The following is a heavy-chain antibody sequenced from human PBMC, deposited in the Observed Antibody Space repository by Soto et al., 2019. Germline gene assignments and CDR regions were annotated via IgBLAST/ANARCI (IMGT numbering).Heavy chain of an antibody. D-gene: IGHD6-13*01. CDR1: GGTFSSYA. CDR3: ARSGSSSWYDDY. J-gene: IGHJ4*02. CDR2: IIPIFGTA. V-gene: IGHV1-69*06. Sequence: GASVKVSCRASGGTFSSYAISWVRQAPGQGLEWMGGIIPIFGTANYAQKFQGRVTITADISTSTAYMELSSLRSEDTAVYYCARSGSSSWYDDYWGQGTLVTVSS.